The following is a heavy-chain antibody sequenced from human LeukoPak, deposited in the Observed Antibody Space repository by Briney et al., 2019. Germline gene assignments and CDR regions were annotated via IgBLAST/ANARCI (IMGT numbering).Heavy chain of an antibody. Sequence: GASVKVSCKACGYTFTSYGISWVRQAPGQGLEWMGWISAYNGNTNYAQKLQGRVTMTTDTSTSTAYMELRSLRSDDTAVYYCARGSGSYPFDAFDIWGQGTMVTVSS. CDR2: ISAYNGNT. V-gene: IGHV1-18*01. J-gene: IGHJ3*02. CDR1: GYTFTSYG. CDR3: ARGSGSYPFDAFDI. D-gene: IGHD1-26*01.